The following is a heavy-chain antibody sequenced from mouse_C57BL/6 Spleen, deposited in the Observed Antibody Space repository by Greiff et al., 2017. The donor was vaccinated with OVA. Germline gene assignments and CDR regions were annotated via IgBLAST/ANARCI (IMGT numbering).Heavy chain of an antibody. D-gene: IGHD1-1*01. CDR3: ARDEISSSSYFDV. J-gene: IGHJ1*03. CDR1: GFTFSSYA. CDR2: ISDGGSYT. Sequence: EVQGVESGGGLVKPGGSLKLSCAASGFTFSSYAMSWVRQTPEKRLEWVATISDGGSYTYYPDNVKGRFTISRDNAKNNLYLQMSHLKSEDTAMYYCARDEISSSSYFDVWGTGTTVTVSS. V-gene: IGHV5-4*01.